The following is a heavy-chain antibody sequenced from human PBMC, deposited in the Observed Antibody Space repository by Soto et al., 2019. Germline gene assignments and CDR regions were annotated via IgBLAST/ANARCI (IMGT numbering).Heavy chain of an antibody. CDR3: AREGGSERARYKDV. J-gene: IGHJ6*03. Sequence: SQTLSLTCAISGDSVSSNSGAWHWIRQSPSRGLEWLGRTYYRSKWNNEYAPSVKSRITINPDTSKNQFSLHVNSVAPEDTAVYYCAREGGSERARYKDVWGKGTRVTV. CDR1: GDSVSSNSGA. CDR2: TYYRSKWNN. D-gene: IGHD3-10*01. V-gene: IGHV6-1*01.